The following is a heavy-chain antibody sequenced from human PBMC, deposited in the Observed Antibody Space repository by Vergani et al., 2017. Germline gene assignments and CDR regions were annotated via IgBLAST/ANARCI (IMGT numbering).Heavy chain of an antibody. Sequence: QLQLQESGPGLVKPSETLSLTCTVSGGSISSSSYYWGWIRQPPGKGLEWIGSIYYSGSTYYNPSLKSRVTISVDPSKNQFSLKLSSVTAADTAVYYCARTPAGGRSWFDPWGQGTLVTVSS. CDR3: ARTPAGGRSWFDP. D-gene: IGHD3-10*01. J-gene: IGHJ5*02. V-gene: IGHV4-39*07. CDR2: IYYSGST. CDR1: GGSISSSSYY.